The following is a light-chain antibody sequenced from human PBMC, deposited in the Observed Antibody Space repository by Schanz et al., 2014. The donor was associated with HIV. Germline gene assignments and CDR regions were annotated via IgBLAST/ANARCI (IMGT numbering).Light chain of an antibody. V-gene: IGLV1-40*01. CDR3: QSYDSSLSGAVL. CDR2: ENT. Sequence: QSVLTQPPSVSGAPGQRVTISCAGSSSNIGARYDVHWYQQLPTSAPKLLIYENTNRPSGVPDRFSGSTSGTSAYLAITGLQADDEADYYCQSYDSSLSGAVLFGGGTKLTVL. J-gene: IGLJ2*01. CDR1: SSNIGARYD.